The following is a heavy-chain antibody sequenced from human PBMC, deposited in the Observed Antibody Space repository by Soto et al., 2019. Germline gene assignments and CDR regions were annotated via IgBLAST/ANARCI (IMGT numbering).Heavy chain of an antibody. J-gene: IGHJ5*02. CDR1: GYTFTGYY. D-gene: IGHD3-3*01. Sequence: ASVKVSCKASGYTFTGYYMHWVRQAPGQGLEWMGWINPNSGGTNYAQKFQGWVTMTRDTSISTAYMELSRLRSDDTAVYYCARGHPVLRFLEWLPHSDALWFDPWGQGTLVTVSS. V-gene: IGHV1-2*04. CDR2: INPNSGGT. CDR3: ARGHPVLRFLEWLPHSDALWFDP.